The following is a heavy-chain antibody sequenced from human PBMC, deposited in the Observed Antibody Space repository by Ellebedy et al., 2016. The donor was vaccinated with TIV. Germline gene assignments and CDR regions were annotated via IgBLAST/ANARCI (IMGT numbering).Heavy chain of an antibody. CDR3: ANIWYGRSVDAFDI. CDR2: IKQDGSLR. V-gene: IGHV3-7*03. Sequence: GESLKISXAASGFTFSDYWMNWVRQAPGKGLERVANIKQDGSLRYYVDSVRGRFTISRDNAQNSLYLQMNSLRAEDTAVYYCANIWYGRSVDAFDIWGQGTRVTVSS. J-gene: IGHJ3*02. CDR1: GFTFSDYW. D-gene: IGHD3-9*01.